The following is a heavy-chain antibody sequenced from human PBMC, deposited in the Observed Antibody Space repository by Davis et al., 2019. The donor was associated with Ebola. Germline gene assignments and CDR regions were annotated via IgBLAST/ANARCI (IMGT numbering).Heavy chain of an antibody. D-gene: IGHD6-13*01. Sequence: PSETLSLTCTVSGGSISSSSYYWGWIRQPPGKGLEWIGSIYYSGSTYYNPSLKSRVTISVDTSKNQFSLKLSSVTAADTAVYYCARQAAAAGTVWFDPWGQGTLVTVSS. J-gene: IGHJ5*02. V-gene: IGHV4-39*01. CDR1: GGSISSSSYY. CDR3: ARQAAAAGTVWFDP. CDR2: IYYSGST.